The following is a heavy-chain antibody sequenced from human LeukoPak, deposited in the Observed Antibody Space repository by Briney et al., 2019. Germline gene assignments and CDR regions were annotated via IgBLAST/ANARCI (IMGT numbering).Heavy chain of an antibody. CDR3: ARTRRHYYGSGKDLTPWPAGLDV. V-gene: IGHV4-59*01. J-gene: IGHJ6*01. CDR2: SGSS. CDR1: SGSFSDYY. D-gene: IGHD3-10*01. Sequence: SETLSLTCTVSSGSFSDYYWTWMRQPPGQGLEWIGYSGSSKYNPSLGSRVTISVDTSKRHFSLTLSSVPAADTAIYYCARTRRHYYGSGKDLTPWPAGLDVWGQGTTVIVSA.